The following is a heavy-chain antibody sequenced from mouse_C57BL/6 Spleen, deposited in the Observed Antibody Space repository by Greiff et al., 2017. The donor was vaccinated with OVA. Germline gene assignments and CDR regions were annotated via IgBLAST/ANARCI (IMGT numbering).Heavy chain of an antibody. CDR3: ARDDCDGWGAY. D-gene: IGHD2-4*01. V-gene: IGHV3-6*01. CDR1: GYSFTSGYY. CDR2: ISYDGSN. J-gene: IGHJ3*01. Sequence: EVKLVESGPGLVKPSQSLSLTCSVTGYSFTSGYYWNWIRQPPGNQLEWMGYISYDGSNNYNPSLKNRISITRDTSKNQCFLKLNSVTTEDTATYDCARDDCDGWGAYWGQGTLVTVSA.